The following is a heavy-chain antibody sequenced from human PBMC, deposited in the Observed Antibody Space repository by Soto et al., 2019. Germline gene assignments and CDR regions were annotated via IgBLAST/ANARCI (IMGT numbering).Heavy chain of an antibody. CDR1: GYSFTTYW. CDR2: IYPGDSDT. D-gene: IGHD6-13*01. V-gene: IGHV5-51*01. J-gene: IGHJ6*02. CDR3: ARQAAAGKYYYAMDV. Sequence: EVQLVQSGAEVKKPGESLKISCNGSGYSFTTYWIGWVRQMPGKGLEGMVIIYPGDSDTRYSPSFQGQVTISADKSINTTHLQWSSLKASDTAIYYCARQAAAGKYYYAMDVWGQGTTVTVSS.